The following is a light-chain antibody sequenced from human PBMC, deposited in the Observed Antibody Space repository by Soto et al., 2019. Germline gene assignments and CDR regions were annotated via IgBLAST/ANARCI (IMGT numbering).Light chain of an antibody. Sequence: QSVLTQPPSVSGAPGQRVTISCTGSSSNIGASYGVHWYRQLPGTAPKLLIYGDNNRPSGVPDRFSGSKSGTSASLAITGLQAEDEADYYCQSYDSSLNDYVFCTGTKVTVL. CDR2: GDN. CDR1: SSNIGASYG. J-gene: IGLJ1*01. V-gene: IGLV1-40*01. CDR3: QSYDSSLNDYV.